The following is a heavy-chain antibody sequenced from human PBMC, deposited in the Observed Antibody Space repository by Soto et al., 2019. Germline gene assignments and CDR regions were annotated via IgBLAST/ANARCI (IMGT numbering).Heavy chain of an antibody. CDR1: GGSISSYY. D-gene: IGHD3-10*01. J-gene: IGHJ5*02. V-gene: IGHV4-59*01. Sequence: ETLSLTCTVSGGSISSYYWSWIRQPPGKGLEWIGYIYYSGSTNYNPSLKSRVTISVDTSKNQFSLKLSSVTAADTAVYYCARGWVRGANSWFDPWGQGTLVTVSS. CDR2: IYYSGST. CDR3: ARGWVRGANSWFDP.